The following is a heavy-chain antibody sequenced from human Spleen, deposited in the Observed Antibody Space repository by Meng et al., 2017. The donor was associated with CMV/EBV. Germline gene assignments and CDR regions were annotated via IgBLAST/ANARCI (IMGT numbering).Heavy chain of an antibody. Sequence: QVQLVQSWAEVKKPGASGKVSCKASGYTFTGYYMHWVRQAPGQGLEWMGWINPNSGGTNYAQKFQGRVTMTRDTSISTAYMELSRLRSDDTAVYYCARAIIAAAWYFDLWGRGTLVTVSS. D-gene: IGHD6-13*01. CDR2: INPNSGGT. V-gene: IGHV1-2*02. J-gene: IGHJ2*01. CDR3: ARAIIAAAWYFDL. CDR1: GYTFTGYY.